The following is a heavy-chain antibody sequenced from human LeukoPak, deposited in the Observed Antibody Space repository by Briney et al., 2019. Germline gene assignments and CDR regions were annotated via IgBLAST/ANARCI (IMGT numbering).Heavy chain of an antibody. Sequence: GGSLRLSCAASGFTFSSYGMHWVRQAPGKGLEWVAVISYDGSNKYYGDSVKGRFTISRDNSKNTLYLQMNSLRAEDTAVYYCARGDYYDSSGSSDYWGQGTLVTVSS. D-gene: IGHD3-22*01. CDR3: ARGDYYDSSGSSDY. CDR1: GFTFSSYG. V-gene: IGHV3-30*03. J-gene: IGHJ4*02. CDR2: ISYDGSNK.